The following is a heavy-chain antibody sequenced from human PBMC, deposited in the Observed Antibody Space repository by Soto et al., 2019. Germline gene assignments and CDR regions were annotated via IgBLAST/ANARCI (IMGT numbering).Heavy chain of an antibody. CDR2: IWYDGSNK. CDR3: ARDTGILWFGEYFDY. D-gene: IGHD3-10*01. V-gene: IGHV3-33*01. J-gene: IGHJ4*02. CDR1: GFTFSSYG. Sequence: QVQLVESGGGVVQPGRSLRLSCAASGFTFSSYGMHWVRQAPGKGLEWVAVIWYDGSNKYYADSLKGRFTISRDNSKNTLDLQMNSLRAEDTAVYYCARDTGILWFGEYFDYWGQGTLVTVSS.